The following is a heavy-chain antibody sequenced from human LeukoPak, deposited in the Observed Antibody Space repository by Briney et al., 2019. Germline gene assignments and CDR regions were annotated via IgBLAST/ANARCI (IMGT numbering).Heavy chain of an antibody. CDR1: GFTFSSYE. J-gene: IGHJ4*02. D-gene: IGHD1-26*01. Sequence: GGSLRLSCAASGFTFSSYEMNWVRQAPGKGLEWVSYISSSGSSIYYADSVKGRFTISRDNAKNSLYLQMNSLRAEDTAVYYCARVIVGAIGYWGQGTLVTVSS. CDR3: ARVIVGAIGY. V-gene: IGHV3-48*03. CDR2: ISSSGSSI.